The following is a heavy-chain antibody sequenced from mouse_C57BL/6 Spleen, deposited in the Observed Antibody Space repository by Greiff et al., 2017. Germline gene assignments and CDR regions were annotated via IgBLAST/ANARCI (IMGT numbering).Heavy chain of an antibody. CDR2: IRNKANNHAT. D-gene: IGHD2-1*01. V-gene: IGHV6-6*01. CDR1: GFTFSDAW. CDR3: TGGNPLYFDV. J-gene: IGHJ1*03. Sequence: EVKVEESGGGLVQPGGSMKLSCAASGFTFSDAWMDWVRQSPEKGLEWVAEIRNKANNHATYYAESVKGRFTISRGDSKSSVYLQMNSLRAEDTGIYCCTGGNPLYFDVWGTGTTVTVSS.